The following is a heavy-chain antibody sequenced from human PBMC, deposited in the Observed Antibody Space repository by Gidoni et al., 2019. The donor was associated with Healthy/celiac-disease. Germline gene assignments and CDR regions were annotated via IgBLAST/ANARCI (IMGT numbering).Heavy chain of an antibody. D-gene: IGHD3-9*01. J-gene: IGHJ3*02. CDR1: GFTFSSYW. CDR2: INGDGSST. CDR3: ARGGYDILTGYYIPHRDAFDI. V-gene: IGHV3-74*01. Sequence: EVQLVESGGGLVQPGGSLRLSCAASGFTFSSYWMHWVRQAPGKGLGWVSRINGDGSSTSYADSVKGRFTISRDNAKNTLYLQMNSLRAEDTAVYYCARGGYDILTGYYIPHRDAFDIWGQGTMVTVSS.